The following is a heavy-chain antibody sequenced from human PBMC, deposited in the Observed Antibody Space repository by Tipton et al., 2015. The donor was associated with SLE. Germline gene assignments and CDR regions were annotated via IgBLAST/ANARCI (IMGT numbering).Heavy chain of an antibody. CDR3: ARRDYADDY. J-gene: IGHJ4*02. V-gene: IGHV4-39*01. D-gene: IGHD4-17*01. CDR2: IYYSGST. CDR1: GGSISSSSYY. Sequence: TLSLTCTVSGGSISSSSYYWGWIRQPPGKGLEWIGSIYYSGSTYYNPSLKSRVTISVDTSKNQFSLKLSSVTAADTAVYYCARRDYADDYWGQGTLVTVSS.